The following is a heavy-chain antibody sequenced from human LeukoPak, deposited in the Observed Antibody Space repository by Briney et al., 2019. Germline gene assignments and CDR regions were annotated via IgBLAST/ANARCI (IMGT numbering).Heavy chain of an antibody. CDR3: ARECYGGVCYSGSL. V-gene: IGHV4-4*07. CDR2: IYSSGNT. J-gene: IGHJ4*02. D-gene: IGHD2-8*02. Sequence: PSETLSLTCTVSGGSISSDYWSRIRQPAGKGLEWIGRIYSSGNTNYNPSLKSRVTMSVDTSKNQFSLKLSSVTAADTAVYYCARECYGGVCYSGSLWGQGTQVTVSS. CDR1: GGSISSDY.